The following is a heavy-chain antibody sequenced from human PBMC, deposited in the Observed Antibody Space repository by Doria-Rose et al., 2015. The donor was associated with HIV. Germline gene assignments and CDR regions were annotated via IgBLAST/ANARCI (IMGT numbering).Heavy chain of an antibody. V-gene: IGHV1-69*01. Sequence: SGAEVKKPGSSVKVSCKASGGAFSSYAITWVRQAPGQGLEWMGGLIPMFDTANYAQIFQGRVTITADESTSTAYMELSSLRSEDTAVYYCARERSDGMDVWGQGTTVTVSS. J-gene: IGHJ6*02. CDR2: LIPMFDTA. CDR1: GGAFSSYA. D-gene: IGHD3-10*01. CDR3: ARERSDGMDV.